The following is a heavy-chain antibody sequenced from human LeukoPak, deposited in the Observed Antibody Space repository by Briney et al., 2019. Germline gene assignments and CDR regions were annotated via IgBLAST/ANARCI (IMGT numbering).Heavy chain of an antibody. V-gene: IGHV4-4*07. CDR1: GGSISRPY. Sequence: SETLSLTCTVSGGSISRPYWSWIRQPAGKGLEWIGRIYTSGSTNYNPSLKSRVTMSVDTSKNQFSLKLSSVTAADTAVYYCARVGTPVAGNYYYGMDVWGQGTTVTVSS. CDR3: ARVGTPVAGNYYYGMDV. D-gene: IGHD6-19*01. J-gene: IGHJ6*02. CDR2: IYTSGST.